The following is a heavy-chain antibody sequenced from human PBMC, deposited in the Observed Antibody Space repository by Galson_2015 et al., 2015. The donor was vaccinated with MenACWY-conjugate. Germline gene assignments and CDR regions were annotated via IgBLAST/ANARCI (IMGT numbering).Heavy chain of an antibody. CDR1: GYTFTSYY. CDR3: ARCTIFGDYYYYYMDV. CDR2: INPSGGST. V-gene: IGHV1-46*03. J-gene: IGHJ6*03. Sequence: SVKVSCKASGYTFTSYYMHWVRPAPGQGLEWMGIINPSGGSTSYAQKFQGRVTMTRDTSTSTVYMELSSLRSEDTAVYYCARCTIFGDYYYYYMDVWGKGTTVTVSS. D-gene: IGHD3-3*01.